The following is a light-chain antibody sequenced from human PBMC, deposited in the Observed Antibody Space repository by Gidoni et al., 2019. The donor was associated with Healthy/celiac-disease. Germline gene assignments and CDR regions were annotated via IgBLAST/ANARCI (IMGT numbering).Light chain of an antibody. V-gene: IGLV1-47*02. CDR1: SSNIGSNY. Sequence: QSVLTQPPSASGTPGPRVTISGSGSSSNIGSNYVYGDQQLPGTAPKLLIYSNNQRPSGVPDRFSGSKSGTSASRAISGLRSEDEADYYCAAWDDSLSGSWVFGGGTKLTVL. CDR3: AAWDDSLSGSWV. J-gene: IGLJ3*02. CDR2: SNN.